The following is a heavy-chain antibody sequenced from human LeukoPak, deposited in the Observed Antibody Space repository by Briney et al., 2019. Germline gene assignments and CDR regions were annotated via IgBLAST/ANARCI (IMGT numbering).Heavy chain of an antibody. Sequence: GGSLRLSCAASGFTFSSYGMSWVRQAPGKGLEWVSAISGSGGSTYYADSVKGRSTISRDNSKNTLHLQMNSLRAEDTAVYYCARVRTKTIFGASDAFDLWGQGTLVTVSS. CDR1: GFTFSSYG. CDR3: ARVRTKTIFGASDAFDL. J-gene: IGHJ3*01. D-gene: IGHD3-3*01. CDR2: ISGSGGST. V-gene: IGHV3-23*01.